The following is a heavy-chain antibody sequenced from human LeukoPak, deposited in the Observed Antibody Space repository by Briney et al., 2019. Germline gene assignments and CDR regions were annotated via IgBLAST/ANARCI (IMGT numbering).Heavy chain of an antibody. J-gene: IGHJ6*04. CDR2: IYYSGST. CDR3: ARDPQSYTGYYGMDV. Sequence: PSETLSLTCSVSGGSINSYYWTRIRQPPGKGLEWIGYIYYSGSTNYNPSLKSRVTISVDTSKNQFSLKLSSVTAADTAVYYCARDPQSYTGYYGMDVWGKGTTVTVSS. CDR1: GGSINSYY. D-gene: IGHD2-2*02. V-gene: IGHV4-59*01.